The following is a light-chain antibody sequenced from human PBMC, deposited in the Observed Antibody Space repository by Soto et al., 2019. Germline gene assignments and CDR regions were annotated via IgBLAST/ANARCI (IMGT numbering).Light chain of an antibody. J-gene: IGKJ1*01. Sequence: EIVMTQSPATLSVSPGERATLSCRASQSVSSNLAWYQQKPAQAPRLLIDGASTRAAGIPARSSGRRSGKESTLTSSSQQSEDFAVYYWQQYNTWPRTVGQGTKGESK. CDR2: GAS. CDR3: QQYNTWPRT. CDR1: QSVSSN. V-gene: IGKV3-15*01.